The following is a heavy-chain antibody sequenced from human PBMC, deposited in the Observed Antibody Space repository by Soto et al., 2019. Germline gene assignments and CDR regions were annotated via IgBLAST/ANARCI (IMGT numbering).Heavy chain of an antibody. CDR2: ISSDGSNK. Sequence: QVQLVESGGGVVQPGRSLRLSCAASGFTFSSYGMHWVRQAPGKGLEWVAVISSDGSNKYYADSVKGRFTISRDNSKNKFYLQMNSLGAEDTAVYYCAKRSGYYGMDVWGQGTTVTVSS. CDR1: GFTFSSYG. D-gene: IGHD3-10*01. CDR3: AKRSGYYGMDV. J-gene: IGHJ6*02. V-gene: IGHV3-30*18.